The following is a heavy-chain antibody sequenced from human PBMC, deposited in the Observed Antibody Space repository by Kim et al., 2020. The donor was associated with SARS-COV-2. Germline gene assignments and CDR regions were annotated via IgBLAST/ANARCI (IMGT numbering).Heavy chain of an antibody. J-gene: IGHJ3*02. Sequence: SETLSLTCAVYGGSFSGYYWSWIRQPPGKGLEWIGEINHSGSTNYNPSLKSRVTISVDTSKNQFSLKLSSVTAADTAVYYCARGNRREAAAGGLGAFDIWGQGTMVTVSS. V-gene: IGHV4-34*01. D-gene: IGHD6-13*01. CDR2: INHSGST. CDR1: GGSFSGYY. CDR3: ARGNRREAAAGGLGAFDI.